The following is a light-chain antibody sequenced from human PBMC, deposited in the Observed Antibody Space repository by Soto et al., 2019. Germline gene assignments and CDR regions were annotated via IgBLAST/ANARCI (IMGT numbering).Light chain of an antibody. CDR2: GSS. CDR1: QSVSNNY. CDR3: QQYGSSPPYT. J-gene: IGKJ2*01. Sequence: EVVLTQSPGTLSLSPGERATLSCRASQSVSNNYLAWYQQKPGQAPRPPIFGSSDRATGIPDRFSGSGSGTDFTLTISRLAPEDFAMYYCQQYGSSPPYTFGLGTKLEIK. V-gene: IGKV3-20*01.